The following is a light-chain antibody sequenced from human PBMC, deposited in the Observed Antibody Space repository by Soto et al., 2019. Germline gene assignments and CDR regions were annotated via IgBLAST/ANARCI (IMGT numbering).Light chain of an antibody. J-gene: IGKJ2*01. V-gene: IGKV3-15*01. CDR3: QEYNRWPPEFI. Sequence: ELVMTQSPASLSASPGETVTLSCRATQTAYKNLAWYQQKPGQAPRLLIFEASTRATGLPARFSGSGSGTESTLTISSLQSEDSAIYYCQEYNRWPPEFIFGPGTRLEIK. CDR1: QTAYKN. CDR2: EAS.